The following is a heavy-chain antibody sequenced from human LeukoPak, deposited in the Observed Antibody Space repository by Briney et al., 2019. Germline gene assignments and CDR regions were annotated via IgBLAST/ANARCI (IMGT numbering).Heavy chain of an antibody. CDR1: GGSISSGGYY. CDR2: IYYSGST. J-gene: IGHJ5*02. D-gene: IGHD3-9*01. V-gene: IGHV4-31*03. Sequence: SQTLSLTCTVSGGSISSGGYYWSWIRQHPGKGLEWIGYIYYSGSTYYNPSLKSRVTILVDTSKNQFSLKLSSVTAADTAVYYCARGGQAYYDILSPRFDPWGQGTLVTVSS. CDR3: ARGGQAYYDILSPRFDP.